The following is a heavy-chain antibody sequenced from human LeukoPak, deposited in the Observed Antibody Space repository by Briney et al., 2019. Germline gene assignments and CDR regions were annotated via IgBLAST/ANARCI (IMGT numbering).Heavy chain of an antibody. Sequence: PSETLSLTCTVSGGSISGYYWSWIRQPPGKGLEWIGYINYSGSTNYNPSLKSRVTISVDTSKNQFSLKLSSVTAADTAVYYCASRSSIWSGYQDTLYYFDSWGQGTLVTVPS. V-gene: IGHV4-59*01. CDR2: INYSGST. D-gene: IGHD3-3*01. CDR1: GGSISGYY. CDR3: ASRSSIWSGYQDTLYYFDS. J-gene: IGHJ4*02.